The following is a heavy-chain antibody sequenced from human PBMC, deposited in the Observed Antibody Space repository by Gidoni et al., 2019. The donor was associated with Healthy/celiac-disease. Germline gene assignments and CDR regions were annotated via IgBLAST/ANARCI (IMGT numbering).Heavy chain of an antibody. CDR1: GFTFSNAW. D-gene: IGHD3-22*01. CDR2: IKSKTDGGTT. J-gene: IGHJ6*02. CDR3: TTEMRYYYDSSGYSKVYGMDV. Sequence: EVQLVESGGGLLKTGGSLRLSCAASGFTFSNAWLSWVRQAPGKGLGWVGRIKSKTDGGTTDYAAPVKGRFTISRDDSKNTLYLQMNSLKTEDTAVYYCTTEMRYYYDSSGYSKVYGMDVWGQGTTVTVSS. V-gene: IGHV3-15*01.